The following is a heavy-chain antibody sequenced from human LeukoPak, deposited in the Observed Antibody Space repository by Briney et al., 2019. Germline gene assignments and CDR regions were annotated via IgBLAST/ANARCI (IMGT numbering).Heavy chain of an antibody. CDR1: GGTFSSYA. Sequence: SAKVSCKASGGTFSSYAISWVRQAPGQGLEWMGRIIPILGIANYAQKFQGRVTITADKSTSTAYMELSSLRSEDTAVYYCARGIMVRSYSDYWGQGTLVTVSS. J-gene: IGHJ4*02. CDR3: ARGIMVRSYSDY. D-gene: IGHD3-10*01. CDR2: IIPILGIA. V-gene: IGHV1-69*04.